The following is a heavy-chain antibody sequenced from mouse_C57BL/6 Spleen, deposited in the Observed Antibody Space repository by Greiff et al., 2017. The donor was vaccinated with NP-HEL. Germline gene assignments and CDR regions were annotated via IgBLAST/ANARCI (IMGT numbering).Heavy chain of an antibody. V-gene: IGHV1-64*01. CDR1: GYTFTSYW. J-gene: IGHJ4*01. Sequence: QVQLQQPGAELVKPGASVKLSCKASGYTFTSYWMHWVKQRPGQGLEWIGMIHPNSGSTNYNEKFKSKATLTVDKSSSTAYMQLSSLTSEDSAVYYCASWETTQAIYAMDYWGQGTSVTVSS. CDR2: IHPNSGST. CDR3: ASWETTQAIYAMDY. D-gene: IGHD3-2*02.